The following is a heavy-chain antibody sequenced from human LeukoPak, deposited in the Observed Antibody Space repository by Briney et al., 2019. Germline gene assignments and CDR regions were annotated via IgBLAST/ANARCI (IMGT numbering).Heavy chain of an antibody. V-gene: IGHV1-2*02. CDR2: INPNSGGT. CDR3: ASQGDYGDYGVRFDY. Sequence: ASVKVSCKASGYTFTVYYMHWVRQAPGQGLEWMGWINPNSGGTNYAQKFQGRVTMTRDTSISTAYMELSRLRSDDTAVYYCASQGDYGDYGVRFDYWGQGTLVTVSS. J-gene: IGHJ4*02. D-gene: IGHD4-17*01. CDR1: GYTFTVYY.